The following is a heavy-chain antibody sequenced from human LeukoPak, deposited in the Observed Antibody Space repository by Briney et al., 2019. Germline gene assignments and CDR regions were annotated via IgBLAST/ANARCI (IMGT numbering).Heavy chain of an antibody. CDR3: TRSYDRSGYYPGYFHH. CDR1: GFTFGGYA. J-gene: IGHJ1*01. V-gene: IGHV3-49*04. D-gene: IGHD3-22*01. Sequence: GGSLRLSCTASGFTFGGYAMSWVRQAPGKGLEWVGFMRSKASGGTTEYAASAKGRFTISRDDSKSIAYQQMNSPKTEDTAVYYCTRSYDRSGYYPGYFHHWGQGTLVTVSS. CDR2: MRSKASGGTT.